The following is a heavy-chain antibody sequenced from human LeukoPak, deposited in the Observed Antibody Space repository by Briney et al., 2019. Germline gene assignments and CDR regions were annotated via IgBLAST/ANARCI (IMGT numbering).Heavy chain of an antibody. V-gene: IGHV4-39*01. Sequence: PSETLSLTCTVSGGSISSSSYYWGWIRQPPGKGLEWIGNIYYSESTYYNPSLKSRVTISVDTSKNQFSLKLSSVTAADTAVYYCASWVDSDVYFDYWGQGTLVTVSS. CDR2: IYYSEST. D-gene: IGHD2-21*01. J-gene: IGHJ4*02. CDR3: ASWVDSDVYFDY. CDR1: GGSISSSSYY.